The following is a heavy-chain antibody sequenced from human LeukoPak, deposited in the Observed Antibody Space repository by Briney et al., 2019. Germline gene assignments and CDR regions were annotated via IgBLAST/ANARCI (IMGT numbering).Heavy chain of an antibody. V-gene: IGHV3-30*02. CDR1: GFTFSSYG. Sequence: GGSLRVSCEGSGFTFSSYGIHWVRQAPGKGLEWVTFIRYDGINKYYADSVKGRFTISRDNSKNTLYLQMNSLRAEDTAVYYCAREGGYGDYGGAFDIWGQGTMVTVSS. D-gene: IGHD4-17*01. CDR2: IRYDGINK. J-gene: IGHJ3*02. CDR3: AREGGYGDYGGAFDI.